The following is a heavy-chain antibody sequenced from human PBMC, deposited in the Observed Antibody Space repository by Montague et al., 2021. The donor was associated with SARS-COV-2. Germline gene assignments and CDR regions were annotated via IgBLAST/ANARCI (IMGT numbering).Heavy chain of an antibody. D-gene: IGHD3-9*01. V-gene: IGHV4-39*01. Sequence: SETLSLTCSVSGGSFDSDNFFWGWIRQSPGKRLEWIGVISNGGRTFDNPSLKSRVTISVHTSRNQLSLDVKSVTAADTAVYYCARPRRYDVVTYYPDFWGQGILVTVSS. CDR1: GGSFDSDNFF. J-gene: IGHJ4*02. CDR3: ARPRRYDVVTYYPDF. CDR2: ISNGGRT.